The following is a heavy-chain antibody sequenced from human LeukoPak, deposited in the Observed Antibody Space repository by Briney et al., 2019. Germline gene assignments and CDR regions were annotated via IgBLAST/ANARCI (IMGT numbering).Heavy chain of an antibody. CDR2: INPNSGVT. J-gene: IGHJ4*02. Sequence: ASVKVSRKASGYTFTGYYLHWVRQAPGQGLEWMGWINPNSGVTNYAQKFQGRVTMTRDTSISTAYMEVSGLRSDDTAVYYCARDGSLDYWGQGTLVTVSS. CDR3: ARDGSLDY. CDR1: GYTFTGYY. V-gene: IGHV1-2*02.